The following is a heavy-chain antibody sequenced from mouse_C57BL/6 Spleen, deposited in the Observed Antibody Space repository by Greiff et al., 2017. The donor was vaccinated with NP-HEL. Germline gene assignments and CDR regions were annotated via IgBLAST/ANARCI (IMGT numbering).Heavy chain of an antibody. Sequence: QVQLQQSGPGLVQPSQSLSITCTVSGFSLTSYGVHWVRQSPGQGLEWLGVIWRGGSTDYNAAFMSRLSITKDNSKSQVFFKMNSLQADDTAIYYCAKTYYGSSYEDYFDYWGQGTTLTVSS. CDR1: GFSLTSYG. CDR3: AKTYYGSSYEDYFDY. CDR2: IWRGGST. D-gene: IGHD1-1*01. J-gene: IGHJ2*01. V-gene: IGHV2-5*01.